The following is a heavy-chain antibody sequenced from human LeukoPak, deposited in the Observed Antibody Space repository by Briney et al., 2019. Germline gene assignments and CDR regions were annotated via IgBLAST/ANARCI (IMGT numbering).Heavy chain of an antibody. CDR1: GYTFTSYA. V-gene: IGHV1-3*01. D-gene: IGHD1-26*01. CDR2: INAGNGNT. Sequence: ASVKVSCKASGYTFTSYAMHWVRQAPGQRLEWMGWINAGNGNTKYSQKFQGRVTITRDTSASTAYMELSSLRSEDTAVYYCARHSGSYPVRWFDPWGQGTLVTVSS. J-gene: IGHJ5*02. CDR3: ARHSGSYPVRWFDP.